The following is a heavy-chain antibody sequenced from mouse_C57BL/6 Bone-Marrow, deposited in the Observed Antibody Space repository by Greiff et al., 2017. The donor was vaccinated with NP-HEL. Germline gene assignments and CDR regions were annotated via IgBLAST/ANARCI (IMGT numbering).Heavy chain of an antibody. D-gene: IGHD1-1*01. CDR2: IDPETGGT. V-gene: IGHV1-15*01. J-gene: IGHJ3*01. CDR1: GYTFTDYE. Sequence: LVESGAELVRPGASVTLSCKASGYTFTDYEMHWVKQTPVHGLEWIGAIDPETGGTAYNQKFKGKAILTADKSSSTAYMELRSLTSEDSAVYYCTRYPSTTVVATEAYWGQGTLVTVSA. CDR3: TRYPSTTVVATEAY.